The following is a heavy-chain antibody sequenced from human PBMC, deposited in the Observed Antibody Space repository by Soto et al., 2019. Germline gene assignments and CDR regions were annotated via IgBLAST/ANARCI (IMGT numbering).Heavy chain of an antibody. D-gene: IGHD2-21*01. V-gene: IGHV3-53*02. Sequence: ELQLVETGGGLIQTGGSLRLSCAASGFSISSNYIAWVRQPPGKGLEWVSTTFSGGNTEYAASVKGRCSISRDNYKNTLYRQMDNRRVEDTAVYYCARKPPSAIQGWAFGMDVWGQGTTVSVSS. CDR2: TFSGGNT. CDR3: ARKPPSAIQGWAFGMDV. J-gene: IGHJ6*02. CDR1: GFSISSNY.